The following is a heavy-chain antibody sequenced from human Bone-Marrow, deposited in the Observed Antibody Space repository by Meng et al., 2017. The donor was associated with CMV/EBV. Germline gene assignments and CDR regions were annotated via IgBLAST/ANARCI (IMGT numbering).Heavy chain of an antibody. Sequence: SETLSLTCTVSGGSISSSSYYWGWIRQPPGKGLEWIGSIYYSGSTYYNPSLKSRVTISVDTSKNQFSLKLSSVTAADTAVYYCARDRRLPRYFHILPGYPRLVVLDDWGQGTMVTVSS. CDR3: ARDRRLPRYFHILPGYPRLVVLDD. CDR2: IYYSGST. J-gene: IGHJ4*02. D-gene: IGHD3-9*01. V-gene: IGHV4-39*07. CDR1: GGSISSSSYY.